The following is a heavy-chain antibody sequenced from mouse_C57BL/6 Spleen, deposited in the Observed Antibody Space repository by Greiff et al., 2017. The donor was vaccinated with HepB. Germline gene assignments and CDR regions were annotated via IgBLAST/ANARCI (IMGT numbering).Heavy chain of an antibody. V-gene: IGHV1-61*01. CDR1: GYTFTSYW. J-gene: IGHJ3*01. CDR2: IYPSDSET. Sequence: VQLQQPGAELVRPGSSVKLSCKASGYTFTSYWMDWVKQRPGQGLEWIGNIYPSDSETHYNQKFKDKATLTVDKSSSTAYMQLSSLTSEDSAVYYCARGGDYTQTWFAYWGQGTLVTVSA. CDR3: ARGGDYTQTWFAY. D-gene: IGHD2-4*01.